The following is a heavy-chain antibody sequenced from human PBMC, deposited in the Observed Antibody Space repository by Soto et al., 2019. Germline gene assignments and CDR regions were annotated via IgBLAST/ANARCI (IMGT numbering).Heavy chain of an antibody. CDR3: ATDMVAARPNAFDI. V-gene: IGHV1-24*01. CDR2: FDPEDGET. J-gene: IGHJ3*02. D-gene: IGHD6-6*01. CDR1: GYTLTELS. Sequence: ASVKVSCKVSGYTLTELSMHWVRQAPGKGLEWMGGFDPEDGETIYAQKFQGRDTMTEDTSTDTAYMELSSLRSEDTAVYYCATDMVAARPNAFDIWGQGTMVTVSS.